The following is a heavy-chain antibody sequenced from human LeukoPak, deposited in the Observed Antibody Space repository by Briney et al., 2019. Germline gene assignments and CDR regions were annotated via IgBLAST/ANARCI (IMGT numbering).Heavy chain of an antibody. V-gene: IGHV1-24*01. CDR3: VTFSGPDWYFLY. Sequence: AASVKVSCKVSGYSLTELAMHWVRQAPGKGLEWKGGFDPEDGETIYAQKFQGRVTMTEDTSTDTAYMELNSLRSEDTAVYYCVTFSGPDWYFLYWGQGTLVTVSS. J-gene: IGHJ4*02. D-gene: IGHD3-9*01. CDR2: FDPEDGET. CDR1: GYSLTELA.